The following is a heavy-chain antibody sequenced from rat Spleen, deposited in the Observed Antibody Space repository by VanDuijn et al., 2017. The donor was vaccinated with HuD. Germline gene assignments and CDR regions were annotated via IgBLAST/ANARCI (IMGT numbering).Heavy chain of an antibody. V-gene: IGHV3-3*01. CDR3: ASSVPRQGHFDY. CDR2: INGAGST. D-gene: IGHD3-2*01. CDR1: GYSITSNY. J-gene: IGHJ2*01. Sequence: EVQLQESGPGLVKPSQSLSLTCSVTGYSITSNYWGWIRKFPGNKLEWMGYINGAGSTNYNPPLKSQISITRDTSKNQFFLQLTSVTTEDTATYYCASSVPRQGHFDYWGQGVMVTVSS.